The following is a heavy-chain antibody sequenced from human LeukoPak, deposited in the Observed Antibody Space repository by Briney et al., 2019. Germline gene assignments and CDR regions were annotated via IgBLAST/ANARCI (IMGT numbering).Heavy chain of an antibody. CDR1: GFTFSSYG. J-gene: IGHJ4*02. CDR3: AREGAPARESRIFDY. V-gene: IGHV3-30*02. D-gene: IGHD3-16*01. CDR2: IRYDGSNT. Sequence: GGSLRLSCAVSGFTFSSYGMHWVRQAPGEGLERVSFIRYDGSNTYYPDSVKGRFTISRDTSKNTPYRKMNRLRAEDTAINYCAREGAPARESRIFDYWGQGTLVTVSS.